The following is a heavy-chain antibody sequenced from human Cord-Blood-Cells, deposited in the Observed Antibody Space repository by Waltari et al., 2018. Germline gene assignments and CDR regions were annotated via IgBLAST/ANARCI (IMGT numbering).Heavy chain of an antibody. CDR3: ARESGYSYGYYFDY. CDR1: GFTVSSNY. CDR2: IYSGGST. D-gene: IGHD5-18*01. Sequence: EVQLVESGGGLIQPGGSLRLSCAASGFTVSSNYISWVRQAPGKGLEWVSVIYSGGSTYYADSVKGRFTISRDNSKNTLYLQMNSLRAEDTAVYYCARESGYSYGYYFDYWGQGTLVTVSS. V-gene: IGHV3-53*01. J-gene: IGHJ4*02.